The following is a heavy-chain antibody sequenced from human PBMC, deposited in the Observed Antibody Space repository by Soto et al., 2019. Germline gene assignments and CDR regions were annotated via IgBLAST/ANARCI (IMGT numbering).Heavy chain of an antibody. CDR2: IKQEGSEK. CDR3: ARGSQGHYDLHYGVDV. V-gene: IGHV3-7*03. Sequence: DVQLVESRGGLVQPGGSLRLSCAASAFTFSSYWMSWVRQAPGRGLEWVANIKQEGSEKSYVDSVKGRFTISRDNAKNSLYLQMNSLRAEDAAVYYCARGSQGHYDLHYGVDVWGQGTTVTVSS. D-gene: IGHD3-3*01. J-gene: IGHJ6*02. CDR1: AFTFSSYW.